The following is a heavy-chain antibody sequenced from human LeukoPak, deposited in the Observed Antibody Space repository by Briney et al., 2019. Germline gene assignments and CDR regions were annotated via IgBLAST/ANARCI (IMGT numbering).Heavy chain of an antibody. CDR3: ARECPSTSCYNALSPFYY. D-gene: IGHD2-2*02. CDR1: GGSISSGGYY. CDR2: IYHSGST. Sequence: SQTLSLTCTVSGGSISSGGYYWSWIRQTPGKGLEWIGYIYHSGSTYYNPSLKSRVTISVDRSKNQFSLKLSSVTAADTAVYYCARECPSTSCYNALSPFYYWGQGTLVTVSS. J-gene: IGHJ4*02. V-gene: IGHV4-30-2*01.